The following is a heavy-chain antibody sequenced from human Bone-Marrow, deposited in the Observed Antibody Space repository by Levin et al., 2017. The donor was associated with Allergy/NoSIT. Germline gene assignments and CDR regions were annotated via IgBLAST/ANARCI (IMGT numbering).Heavy chain of an antibody. CDR2: IDWADDK. V-gene: IGHV2-70*13. J-gene: IGHJ6*02. CDR1: GFSLTSSGMS. D-gene: IGHD3-3*01. CDR3: ARSITVYGVVPDYFGMDV. Sequence: ESGPTLVKPTQTLTLTCTFSGFSLTSSGMSVTWVRQPPGKALEWLAVIDWADDKYYSTFLRPRLTLSKDTSKNQVVLTMTNMESVDTATYYCARSITVYGVVPDYFGMDVWGQGTTVTVSS.